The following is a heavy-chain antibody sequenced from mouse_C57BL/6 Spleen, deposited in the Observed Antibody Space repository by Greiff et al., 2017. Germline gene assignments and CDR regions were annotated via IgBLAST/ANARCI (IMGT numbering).Heavy chain of an antibody. V-gene: IGHV5-17*01. CDR1: GFTFSDYG. Sequence: EVKLVESGGGLVKPGGSLKLSCAASGFTFSDYGMHWVRQAPEKGLEWVAYISSGSSTIYYADTVKGRFTISRDNAKNTLFLPMTSLRSEDTAMYYCARKYWDWYFDVWGTGTTVTVSS. CDR2: ISSGSSTI. D-gene: IGHD4-1*01. CDR3: ARKYWDWYFDV. J-gene: IGHJ1*03.